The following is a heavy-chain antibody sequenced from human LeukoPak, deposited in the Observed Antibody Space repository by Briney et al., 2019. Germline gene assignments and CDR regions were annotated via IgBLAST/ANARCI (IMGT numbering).Heavy chain of an antibody. CDR3: ARNENSGWGYFNY. V-gene: IGHV3-23*01. J-gene: IGHJ4*02. Sequence: GGSLRLSCAASRFTFNSYAMSWVRQAPGKGLEWVSVIGGSNGITFYVGSVKGRFTISRDNSKDTLYLQMNSLRAEDTAVYYCARNENSGWGYFNYWGQGTLVTVSS. CDR1: RFTFNSYA. CDR2: IGGSNGIT. D-gene: IGHD5-12*01.